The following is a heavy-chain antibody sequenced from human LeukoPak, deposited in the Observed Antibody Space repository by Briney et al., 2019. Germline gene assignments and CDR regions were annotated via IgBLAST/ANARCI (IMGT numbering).Heavy chain of an antibody. CDR1: GCSFSSGGFY. J-gene: IGHJ4*02. CDR2: IYYSGST. V-gene: IGHV4-31*03. CDR3: ARGRFDGDETGFDY. Sequence: SESLCLTCTVSGCSFSSGGFYWSWHGPDPGKGLEWIGCIYYSGSTYYNPSLKSRVTISVDTSKNQFSLKLSSVTAADTAVYYCARGRFDGDETGFDYWGQGTLVTVSS. D-gene: IGHD1-1*01.